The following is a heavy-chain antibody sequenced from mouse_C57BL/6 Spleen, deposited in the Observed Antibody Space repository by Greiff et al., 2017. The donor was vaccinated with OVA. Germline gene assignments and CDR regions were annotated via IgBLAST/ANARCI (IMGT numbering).Heavy chain of an antibody. J-gene: IGHJ2*01. CDR3: ARSIYYGNFDY. CDR1: GYTFTSYW. Sequence: QVQLQQPGAELVKPGASVKLSCKASGYTFTSYWMQWVNQRPGQGLEWIGEIDPSDSYTNYNQKFKGKATLTVDTSASTAYMQLSSLTSEDSAVYYCARSIYYGNFDYWGQGTTVTVSS. CDR2: IDPSDSYT. V-gene: IGHV1-50*01. D-gene: IGHD2-1*01.